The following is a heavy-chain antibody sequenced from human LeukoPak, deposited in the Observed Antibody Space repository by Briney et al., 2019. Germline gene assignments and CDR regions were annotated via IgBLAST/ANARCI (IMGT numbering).Heavy chain of an antibody. CDR3: TKERGLDYYGMDV. CDR2: TYYRSEWYN. CDR1: GDSFSSSSAA. Sequence: SQTLSLTCAISGDSFSSSSAAWNWIRQSPSRGLEWLGRTYYRSEWYNDYAVSVKSRITINPDTSKNQFSLQLNSVTPEDTAVYYCTKERGLDYYGMDVWGQGTTVTVSS. V-gene: IGHV6-1*01. D-gene: IGHD3-16*01. J-gene: IGHJ6*02.